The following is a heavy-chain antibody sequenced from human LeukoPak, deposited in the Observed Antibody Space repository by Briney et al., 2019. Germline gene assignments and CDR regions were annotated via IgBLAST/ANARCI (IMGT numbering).Heavy chain of an antibody. V-gene: IGHV3-23*01. Sequence: PGGSLRLSCAASGFTFSIYAMSWVRQPPGKGLEWVSAISGSGGSTYYADSVKGRFTISRDNSKNTLYLQMNSLRAEDTAVYYCAKSRGYDFWSGYNYYFDYWGQGTLVTVSS. CDR1: GFTFSIYA. J-gene: IGHJ4*02. CDR2: ISGSGGST. D-gene: IGHD3-3*01. CDR3: AKSRGYDFWSGYNYYFDY.